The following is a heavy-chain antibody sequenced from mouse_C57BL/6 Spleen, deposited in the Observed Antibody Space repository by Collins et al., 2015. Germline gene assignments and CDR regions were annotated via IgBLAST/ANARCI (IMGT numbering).Heavy chain of an antibody. CDR2: INPDSXKI. Sequence: EVKLLQSGGGLVQPGGSLKLSCAASGIDFSRYWMSWVRRAPGKGLKWIGEINPDSXKINYAPSLKDKFIISRDNAKNTLYLQVSKVRSEDTALYYCSTSYGKTFAYWGQGTLVTVSA. V-gene: IGHV4-1*01. D-gene: IGHD2-1*01. CDR3: STSYGKTFAY. CDR1: GIDFSRYW. J-gene: IGHJ3*01.